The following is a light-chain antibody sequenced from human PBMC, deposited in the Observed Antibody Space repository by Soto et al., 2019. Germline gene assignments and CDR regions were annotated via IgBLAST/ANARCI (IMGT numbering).Light chain of an antibody. CDR1: SSDVGGYNY. J-gene: IGLJ1*01. CDR3: SSYKSRSTYV. CDR2: DVS. V-gene: IGLV2-14*01. Sequence: QSALTQPASVSGSPGQSITISCTGTSSDVGGYNYVSWYQQHPGKAPKLMIYDVSNRPSGVSNRFFGSKSGNTASLTISGLQAEDEADYYCSSYKSRSTYVFGRGTKVTVL.